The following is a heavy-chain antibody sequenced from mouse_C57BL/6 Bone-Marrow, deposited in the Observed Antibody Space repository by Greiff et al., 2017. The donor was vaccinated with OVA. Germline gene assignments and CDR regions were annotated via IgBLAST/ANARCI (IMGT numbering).Heavy chain of an antibody. D-gene: IGHD4-1*01. J-gene: IGHJ3*01. CDR2: IYPRSGNT. CDR1: GYTFTSYG. V-gene: IGHV1-81*01. Sequence: QVQLQESGAELARPGASVKLSCKASGYTFTSYGISWVKQRTGQGLEWIGEIYPRSGNTYYNEKFKGKATLTADKSSSTAYMELRSLTSEDSAVYFCASCVGRGAWFAYWGQGTLVTVSA. CDR3: ASCVGRGAWFAY.